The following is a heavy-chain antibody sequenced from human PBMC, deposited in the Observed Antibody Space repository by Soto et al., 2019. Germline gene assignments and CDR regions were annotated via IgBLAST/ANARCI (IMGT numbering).Heavy chain of an antibody. CDR2: IYYSGST. CDR3: DRHTSAISISDH. J-gene: IGHJ4*02. V-gene: IGHV4-39*01. D-gene: IGHD3-3*01. CDR1: GGSVSSSSYY. Sequence: PSETLSLTCTVSGGSVSSSSYYWGWIRQPPGKGLECIGSIYYSGSTYYNPSLKSRVTISVDTSKNQFSLKLSSVTAADTAVYYCDRHTSAISISDHWGQGTLVTVSS.